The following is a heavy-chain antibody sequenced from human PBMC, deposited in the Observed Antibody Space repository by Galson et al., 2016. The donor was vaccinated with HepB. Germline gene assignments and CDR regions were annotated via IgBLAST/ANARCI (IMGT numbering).Heavy chain of an antibody. CDR3: ARDSSLSARIYYYFYGLDV. CDR2: ISGSGGST. D-gene: IGHD6-6*01. V-gene: IGHV3-23*01. J-gene: IGHJ6*02. CDR1: GFTFRNYA. Sequence: SLRLSCAASGFTFRNYAMSWVHQAPGKGLEWVSAISGSGGSTYYADSVKGRFTISRDNSKNTVDLQMNSLRAEDTAVYYCARDSSLSARIYYYFYGLDVWGQGTTVTVSS.